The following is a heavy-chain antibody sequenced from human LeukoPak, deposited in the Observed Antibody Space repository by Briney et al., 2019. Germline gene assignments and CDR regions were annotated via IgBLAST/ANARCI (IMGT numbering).Heavy chain of an antibody. Sequence: GGSLRLSCAASGFTFSDYGMHWVRQAPGKGLEWVTFIRYDGSNKYYADSVKGRFTISRDNSKNTLYLQMNSLRAEDTAVYYCAKHGLLNYNWFDPWGQGTLVTVSS. J-gene: IGHJ5*02. CDR2: IRYDGSNK. D-gene: IGHD4-17*01. CDR1: GFTFSDYG. CDR3: AKHGLLNYNWFDP. V-gene: IGHV3-30*02.